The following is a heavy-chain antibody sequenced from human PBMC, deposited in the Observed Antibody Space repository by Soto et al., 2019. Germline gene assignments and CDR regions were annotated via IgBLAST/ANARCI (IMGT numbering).Heavy chain of an antibody. V-gene: IGHV3-7*01. CDR2: IKQDGSEK. J-gene: IGHJ6*03. D-gene: IGHD3-9*01. CDR1: GFTFSSYW. CDR3: ARSYYDILTGYQYYYYYYMDV. Sequence: EVLLVESGGGLVQPGGSLRLSCAASGFTFSSYWMSWVRQAPGKGLEWVANIKQDGSEKYYVDSVKGRFTISRDNAKNSLYLQMNSLRAEDTAVYYCARSYYDILTGYQYYYYYYMDVWGKGTTVTVSS.